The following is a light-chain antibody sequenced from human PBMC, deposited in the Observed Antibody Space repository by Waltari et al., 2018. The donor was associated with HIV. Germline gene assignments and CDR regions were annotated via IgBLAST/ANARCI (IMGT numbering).Light chain of an antibody. CDR2: RAS. Sequence: DIQMTQTPSPLSASVDDRVTITCRTSQSISNWLAWYQQKPGKAPKLLIYRASNLESGVPSRFSGSGSGTEFTLTISSLQPDDSATYYCQQYNTNSCAFGQGTKLEIK. J-gene: IGKJ2*02. V-gene: IGKV1-5*03. CDR3: QQYNTNSCA. CDR1: QSISNW.